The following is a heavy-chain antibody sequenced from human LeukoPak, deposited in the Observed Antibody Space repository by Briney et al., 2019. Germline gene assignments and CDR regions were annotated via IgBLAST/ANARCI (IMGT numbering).Heavy chain of an antibody. CDR1: GGSISSYY. V-gene: IGHV4-59*01. D-gene: IGHD3-22*01. J-gene: IGHJ5*02. CDR2: IYYSGST. Sequence: SETLSLTCTVSGGSISSYYWSWIRQPPWKGLEWIGYIYYSGSTNYNPSLKSRVTISVDTSKNQFSLKLSSVTAADTAVYYCARDGYYDSSENWFDPWGQGTLVTVSS. CDR3: ARDGYYDSSENWFDP.